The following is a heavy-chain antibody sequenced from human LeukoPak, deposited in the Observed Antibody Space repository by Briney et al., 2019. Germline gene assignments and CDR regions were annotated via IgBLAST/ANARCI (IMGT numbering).Heavy chain of an antibody. V-gene: IGHV1-18*01. CDR3: ARDIIVGATPDY. CDR1: GYTFSSYA. J-gene: IGHJ4*02. CDR2: ISGYNGNT. Sequence: ASVKVSCKASGYTFSSYAISWVRQAPGQGLEWMGWISGYNGNTNYAQKLQGRVTMTTDTSTSTAYMELRSLRSDDTAVYYCARDIIVGATPDYWGQGTLVIVSS. D-gene: IGHD1-26*01.